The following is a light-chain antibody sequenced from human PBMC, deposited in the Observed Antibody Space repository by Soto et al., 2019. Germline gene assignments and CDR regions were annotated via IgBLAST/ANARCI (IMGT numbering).Light chain of an antibody. CDR3: QQRREWPLT. V-gene: IGKV3-11*01. CDR1: QSVHNE. J-gene: IGKJ4*01. Sequence: EVVLTQSPGTLSLSPGDRATLSCRASQSVHNEIAWYQQKSGQAPRLLIFDAFNRAAGIPDRFSGSGSETDFTLTISSLQPEDFAVYYCQQRREWPLTFGGGTKVEIK. CDR2: DAF.